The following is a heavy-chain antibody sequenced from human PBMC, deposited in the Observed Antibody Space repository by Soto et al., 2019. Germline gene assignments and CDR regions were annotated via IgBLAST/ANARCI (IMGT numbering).Heavy chain of an antibody. CDR1: GGSISSSSYY. CDR2: IYYSGST. D-gene: IGHD6-6*01. J-gene: IGHJ5*02. V-gene: IGHV4-39*07. CDR3: ARGSRWFDP. Sequence: SETLSLTCTVSGGSISSSSYYWGWIRQPPGKGLEWIGSIYYSGSTYYNPSLKSRVTISVDTSKNQFSLKLSSVTAADTAVYYCARGSRWFDPWGQGTLVTVSS.